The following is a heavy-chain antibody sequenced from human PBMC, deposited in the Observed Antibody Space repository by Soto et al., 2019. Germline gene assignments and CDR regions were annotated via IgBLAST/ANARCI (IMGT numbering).Heavy chain of an antibody. V-gene: IGHV1-69*13. CDR3: ARGVDYDSSAYYFFF. Sequence: AASVKVSCKASGGTFSRYALNWVRQAPGQGPEWMGGIVPIFGKPKYAQKFQGRVTITADESTSTAYMELSSLRSEDTAVYYCARGVDYDSSAYYFFFWGQGXLVTVSS. CDR2: IVPIFGKP. J-gene: IGHJ4*02. D-gene: IGHD3-22*01. CDR1: GGTFSRYA.